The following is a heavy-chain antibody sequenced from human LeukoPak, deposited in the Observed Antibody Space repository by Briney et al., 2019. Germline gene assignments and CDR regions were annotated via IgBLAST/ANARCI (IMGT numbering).Heavy chain of an antibody. CDR1: GFTFTSSW. J-gene: IGHJ5*02. CDR3: ARATS. Sequence: PGGSLSLSCAASGFTFTSSWMTWVRQAPGKGLEWVANIKQDGSEKYYVDSVKGRFTISRDNAKNSLYLQMNSLRAEDTAVYYCARATSWGQGTLVTVSS. V-gene: IGHV3-7*01. CDR2: IKQDGSEK.